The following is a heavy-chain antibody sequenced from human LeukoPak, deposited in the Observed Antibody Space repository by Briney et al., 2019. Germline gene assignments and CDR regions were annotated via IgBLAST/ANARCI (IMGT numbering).Heavy chain of an antibody. CDR3: ARARDTGSVS. J-gene: IGHJ5*01. Sequence: SETLFLTCTVSGYSISSGYYWGWIRQPPGKGLEWIGSIYHSGSTYYNPSLKSRVTISVDTSKNQFSLKLSSVTAADTAVYYCARARDTGSVSWGQGTLVTVSS. D-gene: IGHD3-9*01. V-gene: IGHV4-38-2*02. CDR2: IYHSGST. CDR1: GYSISSGYY.